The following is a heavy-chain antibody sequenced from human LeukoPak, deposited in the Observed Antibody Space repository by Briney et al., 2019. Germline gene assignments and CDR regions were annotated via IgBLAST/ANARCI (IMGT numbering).Heavy chain of an antibody. CDR3: AKTGATRPEY. J-gene: IGHJ4*02. V-gene: IGHV3-30*18. Sequence: GGSLRLSCAASGFTFSSYGMHWVRQAPGKGLEWVAVISYDGSNKYYADSVKGRFTISRDNSKNTLYLQMNSLRAEDTAVYYCAKTGATRPEYWGQGTLVTVSS. CDR1: GFTFSSYG. CDR2: ISYDGSNK. D-gene: IGHD1-26*01.